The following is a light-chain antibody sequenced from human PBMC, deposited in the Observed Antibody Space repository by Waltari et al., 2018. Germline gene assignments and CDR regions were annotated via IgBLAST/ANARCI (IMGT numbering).Light chain of an antibody. CDR2: ENN. CDR3: SAWDNNLNTVL. V-gene: IGLV1-40*01. J-gene: IGLJ2*01. CDR1: SSNIGADSY. Sequence: QSVLTQPPSASGAPGQRVTISCTGSSSNIGADSYVSWYQLFPGTAPKLLIYENNRRPSGVSDRFSGSKSGSSASLTITGLQFEDEADYYCSAWDNNLNTVLFGRGTRLTVL.